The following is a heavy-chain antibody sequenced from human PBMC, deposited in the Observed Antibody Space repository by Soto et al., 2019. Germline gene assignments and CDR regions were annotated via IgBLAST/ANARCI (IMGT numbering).Heavy chain of an antibody. CDR3: AHRRTQEWYGMDV. V-gene: IGHV2-5*02. D-gene: IGHD2-8*01. J-gene: IGHJ6*02. Sequence: QFTLKESGPTLGKPTQTLPLTCPFSGFPVSTSGGGVGWIGHPPGTAREWLAFIYGDDDKRYSPPLKSRLTITKDTSKKQVVLTMTNMDLVDTATYYCAHRRTQEWYGMDVWGQGTTVTVSS. CDR2: IYGDDDK. CDR1: GFPVSTSGGG.